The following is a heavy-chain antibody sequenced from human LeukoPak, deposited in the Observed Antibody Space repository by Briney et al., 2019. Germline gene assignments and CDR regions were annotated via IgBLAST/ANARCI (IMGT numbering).Heavy chain of an antibody. J-gene: IGHJ3*02. D-gene: IGHD5-24*01. V-gene: IGHV4-59*01. CDR1: GGSISSYF. CDR3: ARDSGYNVNDHDVNAFDI. Sequence: SETLSLTCTVSGGSISSYFWSWIRQPPGKGLEWIGYIYDSGSTNYNPSLKSRVTISVDTSNNQFSLKLTSVTAADTALYYCARDSGYNVNDHDVNAFDIWGQGTMVTISS. CDR2: IYDSGST.